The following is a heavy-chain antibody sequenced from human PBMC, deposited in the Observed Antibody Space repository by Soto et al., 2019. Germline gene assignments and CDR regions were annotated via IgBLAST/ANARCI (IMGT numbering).Heavy chain of an antibody. CDR3: ARGSGIVALPGELEDVKYDY. CDR2: INESGST. CDR1: GQSFSGHS. V-gene: IGHV4-34*01. D-gene: IGHD1-1*01. J-gene: IGHJ4*02. Sequence: QVQLQQWGAGLVKPSETLSLSCAVYGQSFSGHSWAWIRRPPGKGLEWIGEINESGSTYYNPSLKSRVTISTDTSKNQFSLKLSSVSAADTAAYFCARGSGIVALPGELEDVKYDYWGQGTLVNVSS.